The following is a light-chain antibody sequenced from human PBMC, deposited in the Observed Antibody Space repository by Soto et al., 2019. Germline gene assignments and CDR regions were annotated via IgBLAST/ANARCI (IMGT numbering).Light chain of an antibody. Sequence: EIVLTQSPGTLSLSPGERVTLSCRASQSVRSSYFAWYQQKPGQAPRLLIYGTSSRAAGIADRFSGFGSGTDFTLTISRLEPEDSAVYYCHQYGSSQTFGQGTKVEIK. J-gene: IGKJ1*01. CDR2: GTS. CDR1: QSVRSSY. CDR3: HQYGSSQT. V-gene: IGKV3-20*01.